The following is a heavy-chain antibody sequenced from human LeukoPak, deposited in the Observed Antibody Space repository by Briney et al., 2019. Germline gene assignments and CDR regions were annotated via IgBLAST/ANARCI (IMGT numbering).Heavy chain of an antibody. D-gene: IGHD2-15*01. CDR2: IIPICGTA. J-gene: IGHJ4*02. Sequence: SVKVSCKASGGTFSSYAISWVRQAPGQGLEWMGGIIPICGTANYAQKFQGRVTITADESTSTAYMELSSLRSEDTAVYYCARGGLYCSGGSCYPIYFDYWGQGTLVTVSS. V-gene: IGHV1-69*13. CDR1: GGTFSSYA. CDR3: ARGGLYCSGGSCYPIYFDY.